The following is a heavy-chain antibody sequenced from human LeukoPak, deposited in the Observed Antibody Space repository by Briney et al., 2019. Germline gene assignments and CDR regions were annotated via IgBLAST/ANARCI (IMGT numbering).Heavy chain of an antibody. V-gene: IGHV1-18*04. J-gene: IGHJ3*02. D-gene: IGHD2-21*01. Sequence: GASVKVSCKASGYTFTGYYMHWVRQAPGQGLEWMGWISAYTGNTNYAQKVQGRVTMTTDTSTSTAYMELRSLRSDDTAVYYCARDCGNCGGAPDDTFDIWGQGTMVTVSS. CDR3: ARDCGNCGGAPDDTFDI. CDR1: GYTFTGYY. CDR2: ISAYTGNT.